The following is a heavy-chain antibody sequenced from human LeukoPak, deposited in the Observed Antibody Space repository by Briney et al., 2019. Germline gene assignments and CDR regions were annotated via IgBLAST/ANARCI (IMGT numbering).Heavy chain of an antibody. V-gene: IGHV3-30*02. J-gene: IGHJ5*02. CDR1: GFTFSSYG. CDR3: AKEILRGANWFDP. D-gene: IGHD3-10*01. Sequence: GGSLRLSCAASGFTFSSYGMHWVRQAPGKGLEWVAFIRYDGSNKYYADSVKGRITISRDNSKNTLYLQMNSLRAEDTAVYYCAKEILRGANWFDPWGQGTLVTVSS. CDR2: IRYDGSNK.